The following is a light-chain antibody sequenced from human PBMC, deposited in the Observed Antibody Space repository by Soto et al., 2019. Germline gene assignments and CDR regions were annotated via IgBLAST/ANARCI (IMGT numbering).Light chain of an antibody. CDR3: QQYNVWPLT. CDR1: QSVSSN. J-gene: IGKJ4*01. CDR2: VAS. V-gene: IGKV3-15*01. Sequence: EIVMTQSPATLSVSPGERATLSCRASQSVSSNLAWYQQKPGQTPKLLIYVASTRATGIPASFSGSGSGNEFTLTIRSLQSEDFAVYYCQQYNVWPLTFGGGTKVEFK.